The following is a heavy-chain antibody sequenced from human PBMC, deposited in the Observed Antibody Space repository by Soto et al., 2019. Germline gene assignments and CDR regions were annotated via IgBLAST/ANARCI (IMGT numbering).Heavy chain of an antibody. CDR3: ARDRHPQNPWSAWYVEVPDY. CDR1: GYTFNSYA. V-gene: IGHV1-3*01. J-gene: IGHJ4*02. Sequence: GASVKVSCKASGYTFNSYAMHWVRQAPGQRLEWMGWINAGNGNTKYSQKFQGRVTITRDTSASTAYMELSSLRSEDTAVYYCARDRHPQNPWSAWYVEVPDYWGQGTLVNVSS. CDR2: INAGNGNT. D-gene: IGHD3-3*01.